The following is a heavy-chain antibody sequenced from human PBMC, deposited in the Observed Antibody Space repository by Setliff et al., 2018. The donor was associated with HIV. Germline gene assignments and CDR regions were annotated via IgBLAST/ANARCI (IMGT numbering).Heavy chain of an antibody. CDR2: IYHSGNT. V-gene: IGHV4-38-2*02. CDR1: GDSISSDFY. J-gene: IGHJ3*02. CDR3: ARGQGCGGGCHYAFEM. D-gene: IGHD2-21*02. Sequence: SETLSLTCTVSGDSISSDFYWGWIRQPPGKGLEWIGSIYHSGNTYYMPSLQSRVTISVDMSKNQFSLNLNSVTAADTAVYYCARGQGCGGGCHYAFEMWVQGTMVTVSS.